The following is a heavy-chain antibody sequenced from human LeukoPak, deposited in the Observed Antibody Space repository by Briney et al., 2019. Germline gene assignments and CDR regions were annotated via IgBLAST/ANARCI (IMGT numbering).Heavy chain of an antibody. V-gene: IGHV3-30*02. D-gene: IGHD3-10*01. CDR1: GFTFSSYG. Sequence: GGSLRLSCAASGFTFSSYGMYWVRQAPGKGLEWVAFIRYDGSNKYYADSVKGRFTVSRDNSKNTLYLQMKSLRAEDTAVYYCARPLMYYYGSETYFWFDPWGQGTLVTVSS. CDR3: ARPLMYYYGSETYFWFDP. J-gene: IGHJ5*02. CDR2: IRYDGSNK.